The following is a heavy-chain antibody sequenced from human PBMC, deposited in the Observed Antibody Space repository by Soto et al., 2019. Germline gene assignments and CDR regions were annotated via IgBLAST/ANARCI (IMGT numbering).Heavy chain of an antibody. J-gene: IGHJ5*02. Sequence: QVQLVESGGGVVQPGRSLRLSCAASGFTFSSYGMHWVRQAPGKGLEWVAVISYDGSNKYYADSVKGRFTISRDNSKNTLYLQMNSLRAEDTAVYYCAKTYDFCSHSGFDPWGQGTLVTVSS. V-gene: IGHV3-30*18. CDR3: AKTYDFCSHSGFDP. D-gene: IGHD3-3*01. CDR2: ISYDGSNK. CDR1: GFTFSSYG.